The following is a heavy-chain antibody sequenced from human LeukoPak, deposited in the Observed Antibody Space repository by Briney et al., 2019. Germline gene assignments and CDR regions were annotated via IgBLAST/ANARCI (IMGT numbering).Heavy chain of an antibody. J-gene: IGHJ6*02. V-gene: IGHV4-61*01. CDR1: GGSVSSGRFY. CDR3: ARQHIYSYYGMDV. Sequence: SETLSLTCSVSGGSVSSGRFYWTWIRQPPGRGLEWIGYIYYSGSTNYNPSLNSRVSISVDTSKNQFSLTMTSVTAADTAVYYCARQHIYSYYGMDVWGQGTTVTVSS. CDR2: IYYSGST. D-gene: IGHD6-13*01.